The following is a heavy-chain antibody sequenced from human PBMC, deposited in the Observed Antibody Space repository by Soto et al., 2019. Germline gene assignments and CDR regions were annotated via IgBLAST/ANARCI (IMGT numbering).Heavy chain of an antibody. D-gene: IGHD3-22*01. Sequence: QVQLQESGPGLVKPSETLSLTCTVSGGSVSSGSYYWSWIRQPPGKGLEWIGYIYYSGSTNYNPSHKRRVTISVDTSKNQFSLKLSSVTAADTAVYYCARVRDYYDSSGYYYYFDYWGLGTLVTVSS. CDR3: ARVRDYYDSSGYYYYFDY. V-gene: IGHV4-61*01. J-gene: IGHJ4*02. CDR1: GGSVSSGSYY. CDR2: IYYSGST.